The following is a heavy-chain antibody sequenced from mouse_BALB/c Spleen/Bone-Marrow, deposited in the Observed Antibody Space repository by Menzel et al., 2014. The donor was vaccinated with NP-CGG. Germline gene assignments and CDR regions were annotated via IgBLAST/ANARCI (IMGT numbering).Heavy chain of an antibody. CDR1: GYTFTSYW. D-gene: IGHD2-4*01. CDR3: TRDDYGY. Sequence: QVQLQQSGAELVKPGALVKMSCKASGYTFTSYWMHWAKQRPGQGLEWIGTIDPSDSYTSYNQKFKGKATLTVDTSSSTAYMQLSSLTSEDTAVYYCTRDDYGYWGQGTTHTVSS. J-gene: IGHJ2*01. V-gene: IGHV1S127*01. CDR2: IDPSDSYT.